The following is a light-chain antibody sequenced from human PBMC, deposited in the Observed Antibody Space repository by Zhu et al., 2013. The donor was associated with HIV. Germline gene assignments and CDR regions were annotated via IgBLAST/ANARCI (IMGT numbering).Light chain of an antibody. CDR1: SSNIGKNY. CDR2: DNN. Sequence: QSVLTQPPSVSAAPGQKVTISCSGSSSNIGKNYVSWYQQVPGAAPKLLIYDNNKRPSGIPDRFSGSKSGTSATLGIAGLQTGDEADYYCGTWDASLGTGVFGGGTKLAVL. J-gene: IGLJ2*01. V-gene: IGLV1-51*01. CDR3: GTWDASLGTGV.